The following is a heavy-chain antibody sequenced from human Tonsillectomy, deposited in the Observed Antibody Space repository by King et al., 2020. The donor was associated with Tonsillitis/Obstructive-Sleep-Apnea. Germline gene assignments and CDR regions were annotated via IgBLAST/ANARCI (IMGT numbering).Heavy chain of an antibody. D-gene: IGHD3-3*01. CDR2: IKSKTDGGAT. CDR1: GFTFSNAW. J-gene: IGHJ5*02. V-gene: IGHV3-15*01. CDR3: TAPRITIFGVVIDNWFDP. Sequence: VQLVESGGGLVKPGGSLRLSCAASGFTFSNAWMLWVRQAPGKGLEWVGRIKSKTDGGATDYAAPGKGRFTISRDDSKNTLYLQMNGLKTEDTAVYYCTAPRITIFGVVIDNWFDPWGQGTPVTVSS.